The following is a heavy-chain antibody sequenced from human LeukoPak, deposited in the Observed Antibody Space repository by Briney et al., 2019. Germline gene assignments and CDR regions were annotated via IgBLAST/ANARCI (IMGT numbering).Heavy chain of an antibody. CDR1: GFTFSSYG. Sequence: GGSLRLSCAASGFTFSSYGMHWVRQAPGKGLEWVAVIWRDGSNKYYVDSVKGRFTISRDNSKNTLYLQMNSLRAEDTAVYYCAKDVSGYVNSGVDYWGQGTLVTVSS. CDR2: IWRDGSNK. CDR3: AKDVSGYVNSGVDY. V-gene: IGHV3-33*06. J-gene: IGHJ4*02. D-gene: IGHD3-22*01.